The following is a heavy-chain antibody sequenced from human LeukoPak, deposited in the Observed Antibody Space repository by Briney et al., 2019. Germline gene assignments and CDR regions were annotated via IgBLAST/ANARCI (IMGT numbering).Heavy chain of an antibody. V-gene: IGHV3-21*01. CDR2: ISSSSSYI. D-gene: IGHD4-17*01. J-gene: IGHJ6*03. CDR3: ARESTVTTGPLYYYYYMDV. Sequence: GGSLRLSCAASGFTFSSYWMHWVRQAPGKGLEWVSSISSSSSYIYYADSVKGRFTISRDNAKNSLYLQMNSLRAEDTAVYYCARESTVTTGPLYYYYYMDVWGKGTTVTVSS. CDR1: GFTFSSYW.